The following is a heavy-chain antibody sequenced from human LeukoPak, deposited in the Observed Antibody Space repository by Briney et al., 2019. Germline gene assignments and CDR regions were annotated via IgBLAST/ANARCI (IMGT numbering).Heavy chain of an antibody. J-gene: IGHJ4*02. Sequence: ASVKVSCKASGYTFTSYALNWVRQAPGQGLEWMGWINTNTENPTYAQGFTGRFVFSLDTSVSTAYLQISSLKAEDTAVCYCARVVRGSSGYRYYFDYWGQGTLVTVSS. CDR1: GYTFTSYA. D-gene: IGHD3-22*01. CDR3: ARVVRGSSGYRYYFDY. CDR2: INTNTENP. V-gene: IGHV7-4-1*02.